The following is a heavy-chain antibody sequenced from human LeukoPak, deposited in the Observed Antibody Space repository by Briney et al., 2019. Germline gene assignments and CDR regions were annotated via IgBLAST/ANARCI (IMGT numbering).Heavy chain of an antibody. CDR3: AKPMNDFWDAFDI. J-gene: IGHJ3*02. D-gene: IGHD3-3*01. CDR1: GFSFSSYG. CDR2: IWYDGSRK. V-gene: IGHV3-33*06. Sequence: GGSLRLSCAASGFSFSSYGIHWVRQAPGKGLEWVSLIWYDGSRKYYADSVKGRFTISRDNSKNTLYLQMNSLRAEDTAVYYCAKPMNDFWDAFDIWGQGTMVTVSS.